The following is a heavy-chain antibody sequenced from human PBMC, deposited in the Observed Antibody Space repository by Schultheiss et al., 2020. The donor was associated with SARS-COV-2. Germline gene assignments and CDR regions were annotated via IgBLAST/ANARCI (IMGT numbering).Heavy chain of an antibody. D-gene: IGHD1-1*01. Sequence: SETLSLTCAVYGGSFSGYYWSWIRQLPGKGLEWIVCIYYGGSTNYNPSLESRVSISVDTSKNQFSLKLSSVTAADTAVYYCARGTRKVHRDYYYYAMDVWGQGTTVTVS. CDR3: ARGTRKVHRDYYYYAMDV. J-gene: IGHJ6*02. CDR1: GGSFSGYY. V-gene: IGHV4-59*08. CDR2: IYYGGST.